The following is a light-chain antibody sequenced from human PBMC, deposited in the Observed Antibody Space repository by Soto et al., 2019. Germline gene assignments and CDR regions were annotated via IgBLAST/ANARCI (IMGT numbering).Light chain of an antibody. CDR1: ESVVSSY. CDR3: QQSSRAPLT. V-gene: IGKV3-20*01. J-gene: IGKJ1*01. CDR2: DAS. Sequence: EIVLTQSPGTLSLSPGERATLSCRATESVVSSYLAWYQLKPGQAPRLLIYDASSRATGIPDRFSGSGSGTDFTLTISRLEPEDFAVYYCQQSSRAPLTFGQGTKVDIK.